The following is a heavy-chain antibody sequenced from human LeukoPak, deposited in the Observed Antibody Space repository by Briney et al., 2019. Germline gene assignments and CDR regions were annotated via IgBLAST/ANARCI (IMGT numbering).Heavy chain of an antibody. Sequence: PGESLRLSCAASGFTFSSYSMNWVRQAPERGLEWVANIKQDGSEKYYVDSVKGRFTVSRDNAKNSVYLQMNSLRVEDTAVYYCAGSLLWFGEPTWGQGTLVTVSS. J-gene: IGHJ5*02. CDR2: IKQDGSEK. D-gene: IGHD3-10*01. V-gene: IGHV3-7*01. CDR1: GFTFSSYS. CDR3: AGSLLWFGEPT.